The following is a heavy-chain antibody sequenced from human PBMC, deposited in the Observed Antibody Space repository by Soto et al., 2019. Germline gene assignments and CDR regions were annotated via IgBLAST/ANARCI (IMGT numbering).Heavy chain of an antibody. V-gene: IGHV3-30*18. J-gene: IGHJ5*02. CDR3: AKASMIVVS. D-gene: IGHD3-22*01. CDR1: GFTFSSYA. CDR2: ISYDGSDK. Sequence: QVQLVESGGGVVQPGRSLRLSCAASGFTFSSYAMHWVRQAPGKGLEWVAVISYDGSDKDYADSVKGRFTISRDNSKNTLYLQMNSLRAEDTAVYYCAKASMIVVSWGQGTLVTVSS.